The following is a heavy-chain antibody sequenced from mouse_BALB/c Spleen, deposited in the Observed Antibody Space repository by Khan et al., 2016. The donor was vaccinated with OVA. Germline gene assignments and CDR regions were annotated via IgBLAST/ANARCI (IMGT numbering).Heavy chain of an antibody. CDR3: TRHGCVAWFTY. CDR2: IDPFSGGT. V-gene: IGHV1S135*01. D-gene: IGHD2-2*01. J-gene: IGHJ3*01. Sequence: EVELVESGPELMKPGASVKISCKASGYSFTNYYIHWVIQSHGKSLEWIGYIDPFSGGTTYNQKFKGKATLTVDKSSSTAYIHLSNLTFEDSAVYYCTRHGCVAWFTYWGQGTLVTVSA. CDR1: GYSFTNYY.